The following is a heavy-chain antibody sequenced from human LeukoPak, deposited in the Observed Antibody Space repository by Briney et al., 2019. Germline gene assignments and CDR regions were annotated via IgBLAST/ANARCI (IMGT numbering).Heavy chain of an antibody. CDR3: ARDVHNLVGGMSH. CDR2: ITGGGGST. Sequence: GGSLRLSCAASGFTFSSYAMSWVRQAPGKGLEWVSDITGGGGSTYYADSVKGRFTISRDNSKNTLYLQMNSLRAEDTAVYYCARDVHNLVGGMSHWGQGTLVTVSP. V-gene: IGHV3-23*01. J-gene: IGHJ4*02. D-gene: IGHD2-21*01. CDR1: GFTFSSYA.